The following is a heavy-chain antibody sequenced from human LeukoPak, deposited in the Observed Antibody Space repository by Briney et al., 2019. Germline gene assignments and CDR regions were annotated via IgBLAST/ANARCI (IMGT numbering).Heavy chain of an antibody. J-gene: IGHJ4*02. CDR3: AGHPLFRY. Sequence: SETLSLTCAVYGGSFSGYYWSWIRQPPGKGLEWIGEINHSGSTNYNPSLKSRVTISVDTSKNQFSLKLSSVTAADTAVYYCAGHPLFRYWGQGTLVTVSS. CDR1: GGSFSGYY. CDR2: INHSGST. V-gene: IGHV4-34*01.